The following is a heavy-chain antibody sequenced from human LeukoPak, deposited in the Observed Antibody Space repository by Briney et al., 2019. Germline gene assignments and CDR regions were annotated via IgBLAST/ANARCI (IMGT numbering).Heavy chain of an antibody. Sequence: GGSLRLSCAASGFTFSSYAMSLVRQAPGKGLEGVAFIRYDGSNKYYADSVKGRFTISRDNSKNTLYLQMNSLRAEDTAVYYCAKVRATGGYNWFDPWGQGTLVTVSS. CDR3: AKVRATGGYNWFDP. CDR2: IRYDGSNK. D-gene: IGHD1-26*01. CDR1: GFTFSSYA. V-gene: IGHV3-30*02. J-gene: IGHJ5*02.